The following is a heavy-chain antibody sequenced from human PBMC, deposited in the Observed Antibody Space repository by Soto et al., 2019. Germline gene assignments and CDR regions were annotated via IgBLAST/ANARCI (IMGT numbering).Heavy chain of an antibody. Sequence: ASVKVSFKASGYSFTDYHIHWVRQAPGQGLEWLGRINPKSGGTSTAQKFQGWVTMTTDTSISTASMELTRLTSDDTAIYYCARGDSTDCSNGVCFFFYIHDSDVGG. CDR1: GYSFTDYH. J-gene: IGHJ6*02. CDR3: ARGDSTDCSNGVCFFFYIHDSDV. V-gene: IGHV1-2*04. D-gene: IGHD2-8*01. CDR2: INPKSGGT.